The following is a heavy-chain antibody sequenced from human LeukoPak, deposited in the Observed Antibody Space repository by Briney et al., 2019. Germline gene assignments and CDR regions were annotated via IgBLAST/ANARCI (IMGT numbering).Heavy chain of an antibody. J-gene: IGHJ4*02. CDR1: GFSFSTYG. Sequence: GGSLRLSCAASGFSFSTYGMHWVRQAPGKGLEWVALIWNAGTNTYYADSVKGRFTISRDDSKNTLYLQMNSLRAEDTAVYYCAGDTPPGGDYYFDYWGQGTLVIVSS. V-gene: IGHV3-33*01. D-gene: IGHD3-16*01. CDR3: AGDTPPGGDYYFDY. CDR2: IWNAGTNT.